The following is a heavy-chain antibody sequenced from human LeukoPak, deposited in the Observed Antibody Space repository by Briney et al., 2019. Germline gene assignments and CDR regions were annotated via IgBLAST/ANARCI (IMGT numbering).Heavy chain of an antibody. V-gene: IGHV3-23*01. J-gene: IGHJ4*02. D-gene: IGHD4-11*01. CDR3: AKRSRTVTTIDS. Sequence: GGSLRLSCAASGFTVSSNYMSWVRQAPEKGLEWVSAVSVSGDISYYADSVKGRFTISRDNSKNTLYLQMNSLRAEDTALYYCAKRSRTVTTIDSWGRGTLVTVSS. CDR2: VSVSGDIS. CDR1: GFTVSSNY.